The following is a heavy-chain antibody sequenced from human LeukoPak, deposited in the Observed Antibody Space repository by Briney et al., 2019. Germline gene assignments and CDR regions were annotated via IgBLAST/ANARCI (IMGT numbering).Heavy chain of an antibody. V-gene: IGHV1-8*01. CDR3: TRGPPNWGYDF. D-gene: IGHD3/OR15-3a*01. CDR2: MSPNSGNT. CDR1: GYIFTSYD. Sequence: ASVKVSCKASGYIFTSYDINWVRQATGQRLEWLGWMSPNSGNTGYAQNFQGRVTMTRSTALSTAYMELSSLKSDDTAVYYCTRGPPNWGYDFWGQGTLVTISS. J-gene: IGHJ4*02.